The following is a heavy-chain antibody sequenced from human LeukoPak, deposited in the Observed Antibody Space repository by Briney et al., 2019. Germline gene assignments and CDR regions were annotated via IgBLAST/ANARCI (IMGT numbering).Heavy chain of an antibody. CDR2: IYYSGST. Sequence: SETLSLTCSVSGGSISGYYWSWIRQPPGKGLEWIGNIYYSGSTNYNPSLKSRATISVDTSKNQFSLKLSSVTAADTAMYYCARDTAVALWGQGTLVTVSS. V-gene: IGHV4-59*01. CDR1: GGSISGYY. J-gene: IGHJ4*02. D-gene: IGHD4-23*01. CDR3: ARDTAVAL.